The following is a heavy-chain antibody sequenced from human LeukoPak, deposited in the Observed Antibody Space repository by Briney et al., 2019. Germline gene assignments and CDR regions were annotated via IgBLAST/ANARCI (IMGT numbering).Heavy chain of an antibody. V-gene: IGHV4-59*01. CDR2: IYYRGST. CDR3: ASMDSSGWPFDY. J-gene: IGHJ4*02. CDR1: GGSISSYY. Sequence: PSETLSLTCTVSGGSISSYYWSWIRQPPGKGLGWIGYIYYRGSTNYNPSLKSRVTISVDTSKNQYSLKLSSVTAADTAVYYCASMDSSGWPFDYWGQGTLVTVSS. D-gene: IGHD6-19*01.